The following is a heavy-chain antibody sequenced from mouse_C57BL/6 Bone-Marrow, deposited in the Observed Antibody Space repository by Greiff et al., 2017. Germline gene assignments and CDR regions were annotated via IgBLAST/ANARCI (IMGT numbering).Heavy chain of an antibody. CDR1: GYTFTDYY. D-gene: IGHD2-4*01. CDR3: ARHDYGFAY. Sequence: EVQLQQSGPELVKPGASVKISCKASGYTFTDYYMNWVKQSHGKSLEWIGDINPNNGGTSYNQKFKGKATLTVDKASSTAYMELRRLTSEDSAVYYCARHDYGFAYWGQGTLVTVSA. J-gene: IGHJ3*01. V-gene: IGHV1-26*01. CDR2: INPNNGGT.